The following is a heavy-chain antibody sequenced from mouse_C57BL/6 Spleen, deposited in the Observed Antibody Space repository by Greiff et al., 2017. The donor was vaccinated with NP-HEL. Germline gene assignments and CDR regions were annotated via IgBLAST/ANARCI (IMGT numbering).Heavy chain of an antibody. CDR1: GYAFSSSW. CDR3: ARGYYGYDDGWYYFDY. D-gene: IGHD2-2*01. V-gene: IGHV1-82*01. CDR2: IYPGDGDT. Sequence: VQRVESGPELVKPGASVKISCKASGYAFSSSWMNWVKQRPGKGLEWIGRIYPGDGDTNYNGKFKGKATLTADKSSSTAYMQLSSLTSEDSAVYFCARGYYGYDDGWYYFDYWGQGTTLTVSS. J-gene: IGHJ2*01.